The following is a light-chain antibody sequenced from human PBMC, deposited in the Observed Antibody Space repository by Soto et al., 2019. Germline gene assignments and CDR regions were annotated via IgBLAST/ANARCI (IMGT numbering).Light chain of an antibody. CDR3: QQYRGNSFT. Sequence: DIPLTQSPSTLSSSAGDRVTLTCRASQSVLIWVVWYQQKPGRAPKLLVFDAMNLEYGVPSRFSGDGSDTEFTLTINSLQPDDFANYYCQQYRGNSFTFGQGTKLEI. CDR1: QSVLIW. J-gene: IGKJ2*01. CDR2: DAM. V-gene: IGKV1-5*01.